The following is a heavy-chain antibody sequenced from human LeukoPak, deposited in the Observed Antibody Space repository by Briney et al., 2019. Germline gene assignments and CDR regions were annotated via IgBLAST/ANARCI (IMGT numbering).Heavy chain of an antibody. CDR1: GGSITGYY. V-gene: IGHV4-4*07. D-gene: IGHD3-22*01. J-gene: IGHJ4*02. CDR3: ARDEFLHEIDSSGYFVY. CDR2: VYSSGVG. Sequence: PSETLSLSCTVSGGSITGYYWNWIRQPAGQGLEWLGRVYSSGVGNYNPSLTSRVTMSVDTSKNQFSLKLTSLTAADTAVYYCARDEFLHEIDSSGYFVYWGQGTLVTVPS.